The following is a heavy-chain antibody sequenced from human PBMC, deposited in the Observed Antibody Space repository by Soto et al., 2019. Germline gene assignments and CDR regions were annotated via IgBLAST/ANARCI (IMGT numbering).Heavy chain of an antibody. CDR1: SGSISSSNW. D-gene: IGHD4-4*01. J-gene: IGHJ6*03. V-gene: IGHV4-4*02. CDR3: ASLTTRPDDYYYYMDV. Sequence: QVQLQESGPGLVKPSGTLSLTCAVASGSISSSNWWSWVRQPPGKGLEWIGENYHSGSTKYNPSLKSRVTISVDKSTHQFSLKLSSVTAADTAVYYCASLTTRPDDYYYYMDVWGKGTTVTVSS. CDR2: NYHSGST.